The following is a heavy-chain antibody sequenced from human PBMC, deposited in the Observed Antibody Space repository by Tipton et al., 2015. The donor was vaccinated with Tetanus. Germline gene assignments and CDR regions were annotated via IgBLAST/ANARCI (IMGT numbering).Heavy chain of an antibody. Sequence: QMQLVQSGAEVKKPGASVKVSCKASGYTFTGYYMYWVRQAPGQGLEWVGWIDPNSGDTIYAQSFQGRVPMTRDTSISIVYMELGRLRSDDTAVYYCARDRGDYIYYGMDVWGPGTTVTVSS. J-gene: IGHJ6*02. CDR2: IDPNSGDT. V-gene: IGHV1-2*02. CDR1: GYTFTGYY. D-gene: IGHD3-22*01. CDR3: ARDRGDYIYYGMDV.